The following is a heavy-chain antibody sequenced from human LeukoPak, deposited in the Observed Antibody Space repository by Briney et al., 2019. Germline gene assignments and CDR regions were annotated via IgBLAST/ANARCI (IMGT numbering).Heavy chain of an antibody. V-gene: IGHV1-18*04. CDR1: GYTLTSYG. Sequence: ASVKVSCKASGYTLTSYGISWVRQAPGQGLEWMGWISAYNGNTNYAQKLQGRVTMTTDTSTSTAYMELRSLRSDDTAVYYCARVNDYVWGSYRYPQFDYWGQGTLVTVSS. D-gene: IGHD3-16*02. CDR3: ARVNDYVWGSYRYPQFDY. CDR2: ISAYNGNT. J-gene: IGHJ4*02.